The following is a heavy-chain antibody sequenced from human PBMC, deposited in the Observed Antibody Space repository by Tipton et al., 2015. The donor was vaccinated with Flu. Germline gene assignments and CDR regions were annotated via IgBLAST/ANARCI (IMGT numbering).Heavy chain of an antibody. V-gene: IGHV1-69*18. J-gene: IGHJ4*02. Sequence: QLVQSGAEVKKPGSSVKVSCKASGGTLRSYAISWVRQAPGQGLEWMGRIIPIFGTANYAQKFQGRVPITADESTSKAYMELSSLRSEDTAVYYCARVGGDYYDMSRYESLDYWGQGTLVTVSS. D-gene: IGHD3-22*01. CDR3: ARVGGDYYDMSRYESLDY. CDR1: GGTLRSYA. CDR2: IIPIFGTA.